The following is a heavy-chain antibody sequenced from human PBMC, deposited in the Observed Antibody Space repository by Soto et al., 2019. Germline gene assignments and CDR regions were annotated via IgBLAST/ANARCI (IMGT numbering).Heavy chain of an antibody. J-gene: IGHJ3*02. D-gene: IGHD6-19*01. V-gene: IGHV1-3*01. CDR3: ARVWSSGWPDSTDAFDI. CDR1: GYTFTSYD. Sequence: GASVKVSCTASGYTFTSYDMHWVRQAPGQRFEWMGWINAGNGNTKYSQKLQGRVTMTTDTSTSTAYMELRSLRSDDTAVYYFARVWSSGWPDSTDAFDIWGQGTMVTVSS. CDR2: INAGNGNT.